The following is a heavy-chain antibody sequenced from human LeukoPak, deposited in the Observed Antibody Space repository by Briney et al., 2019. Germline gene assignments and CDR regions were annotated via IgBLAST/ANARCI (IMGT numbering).Heavy chain of an antibody. CDR3: AKKGYSYFDY. CDR2: IVGSGGGT. CDR1: GFTFSSYA. Sequence: GSLRLSCAASGFTFSSYAMSWVRQAPGKGLEWVSIIVGSGGGTYYADSVKGRFTISRDNSKNTLYLQMNSLRAEDTAVYYCAKKGYSYFDYWGQGTLVTVSS. V-gene: IGHV3-23*01. J-gene: IGHJ4*02. D-gene: IGHD5-18*01.